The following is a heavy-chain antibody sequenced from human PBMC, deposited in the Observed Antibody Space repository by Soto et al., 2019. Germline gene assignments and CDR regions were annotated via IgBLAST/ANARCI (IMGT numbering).Heavy chain of an antibody. CDR3: ARDQRHYDILTGYYFYGMDV. Sequence: ASVKGSCKTLGYALTRDYMHWVRQAIGQVLGWMVIINPSSGSTSFSQKFRDRVTMTRDTSTSTVYMELNSLRSDDTAVYYCARDQRHYDILTGYYFYGMDVWGQGTTVTVSS. CDR1: GYALTRDY. J-gene: IGHJ6*02. CDR2: INPSSGST. V-gene: IGHV1-46*01. D-gene: IGHD3-9*01.